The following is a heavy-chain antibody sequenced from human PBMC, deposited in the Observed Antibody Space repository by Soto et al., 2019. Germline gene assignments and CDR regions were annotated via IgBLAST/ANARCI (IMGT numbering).Heavy chain of an antibody. J-gene: IGHJ6*02. V-gene: IGHV3-11*01. D-gene: IGHD3-3*01. Sequence: GGPLRLSCAASGFTFSDYYMSWIRQAPGKGLEGVSYFSSSGSTIYYADSVKGRFTISRDNAKNSLYLQMNSLRAEDTAVYYCARDERYYDFWSGHYYYYGMDVWGQGTTVTVSS. CDR2: FSSSGSTI. CDR3: ARDERYYDFWSGHYYYYGMDV. CDR1: GFTFSDYY.